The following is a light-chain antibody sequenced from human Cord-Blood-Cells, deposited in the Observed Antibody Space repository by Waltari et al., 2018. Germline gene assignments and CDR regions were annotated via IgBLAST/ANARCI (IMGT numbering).Light chain of an antibody. CDR3: QQSYSTPLT. Sequence: EIQMTQSPSSLSASVGDRVTITCRESKSISSYLNWYKQKPGKAPKLLIYAASSLQSGVPSRFSGSGSGTDFTLTISSLQPEDVATYYCQQSYSTPLTFGGGTKVEIK. V-gene: IGKV1-39*01. CDR1: KSISSY. CDR2: AAS. J-gene: IGKJ4*01.